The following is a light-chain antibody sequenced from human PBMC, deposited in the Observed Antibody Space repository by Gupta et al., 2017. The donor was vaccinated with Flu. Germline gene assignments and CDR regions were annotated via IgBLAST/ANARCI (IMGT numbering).Light chain of an antibody. V-gene: IGKV1-5*03. Sequence: DIQMTQSPSTLSASVGDRLTITCRASQSISTWLAWYQQKPGKAPKLLIYKTSSLESGVPSGFSGSGSGTEFTLTISSLQPDDFATYYCQQYNSYPYTFGQGTKLEIK. CDR3: QQYNSYPYT. J-gene: IGKJ2*01. CDR1: QSISTW. CDR2: KTS.